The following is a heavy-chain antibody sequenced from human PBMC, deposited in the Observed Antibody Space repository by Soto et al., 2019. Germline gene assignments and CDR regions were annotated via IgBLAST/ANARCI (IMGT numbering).Heavy chain of an antibody. Sequence: GGSLRLSCAASGFTFSNYGMHWGRQAPGKGLEWVAIIWYDGSNDYYVDSVKGRFTISRDNSKNTLSLQMNSLRAEDTAVYYCARDRWEFQLFYYGLDVWGQGTTVTVSS. CDR3: ARDRWEFQLFYYGLDV. CDR2: IWYDGSND. V-gene: IGHV3-33*01. CDR1: GFTFSNYG. J-gene: IGHJ6*02. D-gene: IGHD1-26*01.